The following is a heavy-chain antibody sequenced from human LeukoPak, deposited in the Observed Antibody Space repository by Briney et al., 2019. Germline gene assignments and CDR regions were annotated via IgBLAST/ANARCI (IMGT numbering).Heavy chain of an antibody. V-gene: IGHV1-2*06. Sequence: ASVKVSCKASGYTFTGYYMHWVRQAPGQGLEWMGRINPNSGGTNYAQKFQGRVTMTRDTSISTAHMELSRLRSDDTAVYYCARPHTVLYNWFDPWGQGTLVTVSS. D-gene: IGHD4-11*01. J-gene: IGHJ5*02. CDR2: INPNSGGT. CDR3: ARPHTVLYNWFDP. CDR1: GYTFTGYY.